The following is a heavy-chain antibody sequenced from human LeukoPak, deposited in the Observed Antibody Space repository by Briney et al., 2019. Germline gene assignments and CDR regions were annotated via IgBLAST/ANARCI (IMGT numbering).Heavy chain of an antibody. Sequence: GGSLRLSCAASGFTFSSYAMSWVRQAPGKGLEWVSAISGSGGSTYYADSVKGRFTIFRDNSKNTLYLQMNSLRAEDTAVYYCAKKLTAYCGGDCYSSFDYWGQGTLVTVSS. CDR1: GFTFSSYA. CDR3: AKKLTAYCGGDCYSSFDY. CDR2: ISGSGGST. V-gene: IGHV3-23*01. J-gene: IGHJ4*02. D-gene: IGHD2-21*02.